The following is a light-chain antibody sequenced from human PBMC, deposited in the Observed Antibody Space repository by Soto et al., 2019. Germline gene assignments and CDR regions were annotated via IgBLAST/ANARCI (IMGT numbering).Light chain of an antibody. CDR2: DVT. Sequence: QPVLTQPASGSGSAGQSITISYTGTSSDVGGYNYVSWYQHHPGKAPKLIIYDVTSRPSGVSIRFSGSKSDNTASLTISGLQPEDEADYHCSSYTTSNTRQIVFGTGTKVTVL. V-gene: IGLV2-14*03. J-gene: IGLJ1*01. CDR1: SSDVGGYNY. CDR3: SSYTTSNTRQIV.